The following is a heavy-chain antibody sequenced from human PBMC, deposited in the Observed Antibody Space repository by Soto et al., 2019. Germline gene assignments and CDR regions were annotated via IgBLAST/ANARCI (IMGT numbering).Heavy chain of an antibody. CDR1: GGSISSSSYY. CDR3: ARLPDWGDAFDI. V-gene: IGHV4-39*01. Sequence: QLQLQESGPGLVKPSETLSLTCTVSGGSISSSSYYWGWIRQPPGKGLEWIGSIYYSGSTYYNPSLKSRAXIXVXXSKTQFSLKLSSVTAADTAVYYCARLPDWGDAFDIWGQGTMVTVSS. CDR2: IYYSGST. D-gene: IGHD7-27*01. J-gene: IGHJ3*02.